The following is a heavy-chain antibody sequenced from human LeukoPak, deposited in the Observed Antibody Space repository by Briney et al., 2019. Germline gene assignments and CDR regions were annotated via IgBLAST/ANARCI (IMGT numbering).Heavy chain of an antibody. J-gene: IGHJ3*02. CDR1: GYTFTSYG. V-gene: IGHV1-69*01. CDR3: ARVHYDFWSGYPPTITGAFDI. D-gene: IGHD3-3*01. Sequence: PLASVKVSCKASGYTFTSYGISWVRQAPGQGLEWMGGIIPIFGTANYAQKFQGRVTITADESTSTAYMELSSLRSEDTAVYYCARVHYDFWSGYPPTITGAFDIWGQGTMVTVSS. CDR2: IIPIFGTA.